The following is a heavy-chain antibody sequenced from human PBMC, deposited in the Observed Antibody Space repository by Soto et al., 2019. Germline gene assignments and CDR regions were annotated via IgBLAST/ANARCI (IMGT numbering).Heavy chain of an antibody. J-gene: IGHJ6*02. D-gene: IGHD1-1*01. CDR2: INPNSGGT. CDR1: GYTFTGYY. Sequence: QVQLVQSGAEMKKPGASVKVSCMASGYTFTGYYIHWVRQAPGQGLEWMGWINPNSGGTKYAQNFQGRVTMTMDTSISTAYMELSRLRSDDTAVYYCAKNWNDEGSWGSYSGLDVWGQGTTVTVS. CDR3: AKNWNDEGSWGSYSGLDV. V-gene: IGHV1-2*02.